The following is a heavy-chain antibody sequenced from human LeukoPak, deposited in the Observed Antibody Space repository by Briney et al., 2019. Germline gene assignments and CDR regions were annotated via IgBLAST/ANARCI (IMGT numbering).Heavy chain of an antibody. D-gene: IGHD5-18*01. CDR1: GGSIGSTRYY. V-gene: IGHV4-39*01. J-gene: IGHJ5*02. Sequence: PSETLSLTCTVSGGSIGSTRYYWGWIRQPPGKGLEWIGSISYSGSTYYNPSLKSRVTISVDTSKNQFSLKLSSVTAADTAVYYCARLRSTRYSPNWFDPWGQGTLATVSS. CDR3: ARLRSTRYSPNWFDP. CDR2: ISYSGST.